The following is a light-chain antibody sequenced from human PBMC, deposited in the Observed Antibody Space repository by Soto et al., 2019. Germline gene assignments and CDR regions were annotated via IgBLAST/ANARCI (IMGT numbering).Light chain of an antibody. CDR2: GAS. CDR3: QQSYITPWT. J-gene: IGKJ1*01. CDR1: QTISSY. V-gene: IGKV1-39*01. Sequence: DIQMTQSPSSLSASVGDRITITCRPSQTISSYLNWYQQKPGKPPKLLIYGASSLQTGVPSRLSGSGSGTDFTLTISSLQPEDFATYFCQQSYITPWTFGQGTKVEVK.